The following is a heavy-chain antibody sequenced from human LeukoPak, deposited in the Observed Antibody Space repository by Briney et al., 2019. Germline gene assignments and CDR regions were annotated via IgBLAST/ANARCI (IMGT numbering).Heavy chain of an antibody. CDR2: IYPGDSDT. CDR3: ARIGPYCGGDCYSRGFDY. CDR1: GYRFTSYW. V-gene: IGHV5-51*01. Sequence: PGESLKISCKVSGYRFTSYWIGWVRQMPGKGLEWMGIIYPGDSDTRYSPSFQGQVTISADKSISTAYLQWSSLKASDTAMYYCARIGPYCGGDCYSRGFDYWGQGTLVTVSS. D-gene: IGHD2-21*02. J-gene: IGHJ4*02.